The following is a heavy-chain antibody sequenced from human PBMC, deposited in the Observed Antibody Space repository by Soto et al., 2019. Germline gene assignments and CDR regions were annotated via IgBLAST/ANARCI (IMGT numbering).Heavy chain of an antibody. J-gene: IGHJ4*02. CDR3: ARGYCSNNCCSDFFDF. V-gene: IGHV1-18*01. Sequence: GSVNGSCKASGYPFTSHGISLVRQAPGHGREWVGCISYWNGNKNYTRSFQGRVTMNWHTSSSTADLACSRLRPCDTAVCYFARGYCSNNCCSDFFDFWGQGSMVTVSS. CDR1: GYPFTSHG. CDR2: ISYWNGNK. D-gene: IGHD2-2*01.